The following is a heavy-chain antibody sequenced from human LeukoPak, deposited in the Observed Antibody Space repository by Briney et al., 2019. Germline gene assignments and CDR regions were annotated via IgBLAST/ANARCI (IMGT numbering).Heavy chain of an antibody. CDR3: ARGLFLSGYLDAFDI. Sequence: PGGSLRLSCAASGFTFSSYAMSWVRQAPGKGLEWVSLIYNDGRTYYADSVKGRCTISGDNLKNVLYLQMNSLKVEDTALYYCARGLFLSGYLDAFDIWGQGTVVTVSS. J-gene: IGHJ3*02. V-gene: IGHV3-23*03. D-gene: IGHD3-22*01. CDR1: GFTFSSYA. CDR2: IYNDGRT.